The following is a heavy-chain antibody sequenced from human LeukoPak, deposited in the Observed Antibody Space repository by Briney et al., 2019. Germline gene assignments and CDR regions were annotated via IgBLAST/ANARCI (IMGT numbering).Heavy chain of an antibody. CDR3: ARGPTYYDYVWGSYPIDY. Sequence: GGSLRLSCAASGFTFDDYGMTWVRQAPGKGLEWVSSISSSSSYIYYADSVKGRFTISRDNAKNSLYLQMNSLRAEDTAVYYCARGPTYYDYVWGSYPIDYWGQGTLVTVSS. CDR1: GFTFDDYG. V-gene: IGHV3-21*01. CDR2: ISSSSSYI. J-gene: IGHJ4*02. D-gene: IGHD3-16*01.